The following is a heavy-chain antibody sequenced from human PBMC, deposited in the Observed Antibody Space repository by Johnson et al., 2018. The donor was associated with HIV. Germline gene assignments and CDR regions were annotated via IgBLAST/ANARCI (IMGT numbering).Heavy chain of an antibody. CDR3: AKVFGELPDAFDI. V-gene: IGHV3-53*01. Sequence: VQLVESGGGVVQPGGSLRLSCAASGFTVINTYMSWVRQPPGKGLEWVSVIYSGDSTFYAHSVKGRFTISRDNSKNTLYLQMNSLRAEDTAVYYCAKVFGELPDAFDIWGQGTMVTVSS. D-gene: IGHD1-26*01. CDR2: IYSGDST. CDR1: GFTVINTY. J-gene: IGHJ3*02.